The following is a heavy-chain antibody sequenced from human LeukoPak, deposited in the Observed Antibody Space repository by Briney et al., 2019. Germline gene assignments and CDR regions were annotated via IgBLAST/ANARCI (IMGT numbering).Heavy chain of an antibody. CDR3: ARLMTLVRGGLKRPPRSCGMDV. J-gene: IGHJ6*02. CDR1: GYSFNAYY. V-gene: IGHV5-51*01. D-gene: IGHD3-10*01. CDR2: IYPGDSDT. Sequence: GESLKISCKGSGYSFNAYYIAWVRQMPGKDLEWMGAIYPGDSDTTYSPSLQGQVTISADKSATTAYLQWNSLKASDTAIYYCARLMTLVRGGLKRPPRSCGMDVWGQGTTVTVSS.